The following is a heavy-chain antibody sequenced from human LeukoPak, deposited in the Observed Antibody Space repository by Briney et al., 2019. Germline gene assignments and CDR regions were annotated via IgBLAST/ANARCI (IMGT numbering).Heavy chain of an antibody. CDR2: IIPILGIA. V-gene: IGHV1-69*04. D-gene: IGHD3-3*01. J-gene: IGHJ4*02. Sequence: GAPVKVSCKASGGTFSSYAISWVRQAPGQGLEWMGRIIPILGIANYAQKFQGRVTITADKSTSTAYMELSSLRSEDTAVYYCARLYDFSFYWGQGTLVTVSS. CDR1: GGTFSSYA. CDR3: ARLYDFSFY.